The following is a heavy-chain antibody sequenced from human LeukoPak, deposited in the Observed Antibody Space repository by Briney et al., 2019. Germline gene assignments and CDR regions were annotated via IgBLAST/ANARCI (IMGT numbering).Heavy chain of an antibody. CDR3: AREGPYFDWLLSPRICGMDV. CDR1: GFTFSDYY. V-gene: IGHV3-11*01. CDR2: ISSSGSTI. Sequence: GGSLRLSCAASGFTFSDYYMSWIRQAPGKGLEWVSYISSSGSTIYYADSVKGRFTISRDNAKNSLYLQMNSLRAEDTAVYYCAREGPYFDWLLSPRICGMDVWGQGTTVTVSS. D-gene: IGHD3-9*01. J-gene: IGHJ6*02.